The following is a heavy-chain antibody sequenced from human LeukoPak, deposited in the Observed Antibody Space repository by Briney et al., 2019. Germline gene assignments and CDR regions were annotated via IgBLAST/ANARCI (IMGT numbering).Heavy chain of an antibody. D-gene: IGHD3-10*01. CDR1: GGSISSYY. Sequence: SETLSLTCTVSGGSISSYYWGWIRQPPGKGLEWIGYIYYSGSTNYNPSLKSRVTISVDTSKNQFSLKLSSVTAADTAVYYCARLVRGVIRNWFDPWGQGTLVTVSS. CDR3: ARLVRGVIRNWFDP. V-gene: IGHV4-59*08. J-gene: IGHJ5*02. CDR2: IYYSGST.